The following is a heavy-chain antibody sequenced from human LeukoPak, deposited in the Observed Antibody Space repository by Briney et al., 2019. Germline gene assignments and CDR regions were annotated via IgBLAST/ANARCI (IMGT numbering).Heavy chain of an antibody. V-gene: IGHV1-8*01. CDR1: GYTFTSYD. CDR3: ASDSGYSYEIDY. Sequence: GASVKVSCKASGYTFTSYDINWVRQATGQGLEWMGWMNPNSGNTGYAQKFQGRVTMTRNTSISTAYMELSSLRSEDTAVYYCASDSGYSYEIDYWGQGTLVTVSS. D-gene: IGHD5-18*01. J-gene: IGHJ4*02. CDR2: MNPNSGNT.